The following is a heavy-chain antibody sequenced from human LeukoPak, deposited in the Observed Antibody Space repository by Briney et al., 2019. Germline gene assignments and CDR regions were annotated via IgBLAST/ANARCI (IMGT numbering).Heavy chain of an antibody. CDR3: AKDRVYQSWSGYYLFDY. V-gene: IGHV3-30*02. CDR1: GFTFSSYG. Sequence: GGSLSLSCAASGFTFSSYGMHWVRQAPGKGLEWVAFIRYDGSNKYYADSVKGRFTISRDNSKNTLYLQMNSLRAEDTAVYYCAKDRVYQSWSGYYLFDYWGQGTLVTVSS. D-gene: IGHD3-3*01. CDR2: IRYDGSNK. J-gene: IGHJ4*02.